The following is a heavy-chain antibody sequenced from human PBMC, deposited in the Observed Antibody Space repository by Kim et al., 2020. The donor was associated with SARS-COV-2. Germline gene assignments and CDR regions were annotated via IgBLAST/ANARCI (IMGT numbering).Heavy chain of an antibody. CDR2: IYYSGST. CDR3: ARIRWELLLDY. CDR1: GGSISSYY. Sequence: SETLSLTCTASGGSISSYYWSWIRQPPGKGLEWIGYIYYSGSTNYNPSPKSRVTISVDTSKNQFSLKLSSVIAADTAVYYCARIRWELLLDYWGQGTLVTVSP. D-gene: IGHD1-26*01. V-gene: IGHV4-59*01. J-gene: IGHJ4*02.